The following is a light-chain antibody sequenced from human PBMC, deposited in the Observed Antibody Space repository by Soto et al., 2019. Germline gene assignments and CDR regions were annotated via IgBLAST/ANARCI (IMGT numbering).Light chain of an antibody. CDR1: SSDVGGYNY. CDR2: EVS. CDR3: SSYAGSNNYV. Sequence: QSVLTQPPSASGSPGQSVTISCTGTSSDVGGYNYVSWYQQHPGKAPKLMIYEVSKRPSGVPDRFSGSKSGNTASLTISVLQAEDEADYYCSSYAGSNNYVFGTGTKVTVL. J-gene: IGLJ1*01. V-gene: IGLV2-8*01.